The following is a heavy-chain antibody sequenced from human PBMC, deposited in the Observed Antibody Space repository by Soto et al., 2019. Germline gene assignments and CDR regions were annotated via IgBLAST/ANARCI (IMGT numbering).Heavy chain of an antibody. Sequence: LRLSCAASGFTFSNYDMHWVRQATGKGLEWVSTISTAGNTYSPGSVKGRFTISRENAKNSLYLQMNSLRVDDTAVYYCARGRDSGLYFFDFWGQGTLVTVSS. V-gene: IGHV3-13*01. CDR1: GFTFSNYD. D-gene: IGHD3-9*01. CDR3: ARGRDSGLYFFDF. CDR2: ISTAGNT. J-gene: IGHJ4*02.